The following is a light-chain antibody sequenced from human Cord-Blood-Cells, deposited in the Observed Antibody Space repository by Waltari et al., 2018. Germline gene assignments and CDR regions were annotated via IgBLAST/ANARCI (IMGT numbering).Light chain of an antibody. CDR1: QSVSSN. J-gene: IGKJ4*01. CDR3: QQYNNWPPLT. CDR2: GSS. V-gene: IGKV3-15*01. Sequence: EIVMTQSPATLSVSPGERATLSCSASQSVSSNLAWYQQKPGHAPCRLIYGSSTRATGIPASFSGSGSGTEFTLTIGSRQSEDFSVYYCQQYNNWPPLTFGGGTKVEIK.